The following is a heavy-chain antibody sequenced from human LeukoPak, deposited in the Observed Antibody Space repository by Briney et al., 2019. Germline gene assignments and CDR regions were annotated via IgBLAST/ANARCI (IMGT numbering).Heavy chain of an antibody. CDR2: IYHSGST. Sequence: PSETLSLTCAVSGGSISSGGYSWSWIRQPPGKGLEWIGYIYHSGSTYYNPSLKSRVTISVDRSKNQFSLKLSFVTAADTAVYYCARSNYYDSSGYLDYWGQGTLVTVSS. CDR1: GGSISSGGYS. V-gene: IGHV4-30-2*01. CDR3: ARSNYYDSSGYLDY. D-gene: IGHD3-22*01. J-gene: IGHJ4*02.